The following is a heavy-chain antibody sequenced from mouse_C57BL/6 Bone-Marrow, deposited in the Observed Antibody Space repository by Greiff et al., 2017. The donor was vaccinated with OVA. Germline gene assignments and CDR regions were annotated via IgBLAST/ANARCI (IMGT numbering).Heavy chain of an antibody. CDR1: GYSITSGYY. J-gene: IGHJ1*03. V-gene: IGHV3-6*01. D-gene: IGHD1-1*01. CDR2: ISYDGSN. CDR3: GRMDYCGSSHWYFDV. Sequence: EVQRVESGPGLVKPSQSLSLTCSVTGYSITSGYYWNWIRQFPGNQLEWMGYISYDGSNNYNPSLKDRISITRDTSKNQFFLKLNSLTTEDTATYYCGRMDYCGSSHWYFDVWGTGTTVTVAS.